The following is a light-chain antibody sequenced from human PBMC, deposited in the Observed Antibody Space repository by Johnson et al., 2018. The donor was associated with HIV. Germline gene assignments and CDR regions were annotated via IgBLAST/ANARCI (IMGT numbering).Light chain of an antibody. Sequence: QSVLTQPPSVSAAPGQKVTISCSGSYSNIGNNYVSWYQQVPGTAPKLLIYDNNKRPSGIPDRFSGSKSGTSVTLAITGLQTGDEADYYGGTWDTSLGVYVFGTGTNVTVL. J-gene: IGLJ1*01. CDR3: GTWDTSLGVYV. CDR1: YSNIGNNY. V-gene: IGLV1-51*01. CDR2: DNN.